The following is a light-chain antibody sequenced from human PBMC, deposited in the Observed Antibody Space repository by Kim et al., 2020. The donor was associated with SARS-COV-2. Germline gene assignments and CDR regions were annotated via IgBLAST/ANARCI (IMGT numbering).Light chain of an antibody. CDR2: SDN. J-gene: IGLJ3*02. Sequence: GQRVTISCSGSSPNIGANSVNWYHLLPGTAPRLLIYSDNKRPSGVPDRISASKSGTSASLAISGLQSEDDGDYYCAAWDDRLSGPVFGGGTQLTVL. CDR3: AAWDDRLSGPV. CDR1: SPNIGANS. V-gene: IGLV1-44*01.